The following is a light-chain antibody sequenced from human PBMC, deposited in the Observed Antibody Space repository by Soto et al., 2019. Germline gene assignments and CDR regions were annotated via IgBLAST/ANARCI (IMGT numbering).Light chain of an antibody. CDR3: QQYYRTPLT. Sequence: DIVMTQSPNSLAVSLGERATINCRSSQTILYSSNNKNSLAWYLQKPGQPPNLLIYWASTREAGVPDRFSGSGSGTNFTLTISSLQPDDVAVYFCQQYYRTPLTFGGGTRVEIK. J-gene: IGKJ4*01. CDR2: WAS. CDR1: QTILYSSNNKNS. V-gene: IGKV4-1*01.